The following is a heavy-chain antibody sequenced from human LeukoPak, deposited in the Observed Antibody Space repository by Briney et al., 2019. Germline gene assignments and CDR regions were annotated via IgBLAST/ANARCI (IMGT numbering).Heavy chain of an antibody. CDR3: AKDFYYDSSGYYSVHFDY. D-gene: IGHD3-22*01. J-gene: IGHJ4*02. CDR2: ISWNSGFI. CDR1: GFTFDAYA. V-gene: IGHV3-9*01. Sequence: GGSLRLSCAASGFTFDAYAMHWVRQAPGKGLEWVSGISWNSGFIGYADSVKGRFTISRDNAKNSLYLQMNSLRAEDTALHYCAKDFYYDSSGYYSVHFDYWGQGTLVTVSS.